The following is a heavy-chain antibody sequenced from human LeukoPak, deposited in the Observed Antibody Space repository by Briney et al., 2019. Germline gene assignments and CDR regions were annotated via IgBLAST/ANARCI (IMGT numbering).Heavy chain of an antibody. D-gene: IGHD3-3*01. CDR2: INPSGAST. J-gene: IGHJ4*02. V-gene: IGHV1-46*01. Sequence: ASVKVSCKASGDTFTNYYIHWVRQAPGQGLEWMGIINPSGASTSYAQKFQGRVTMTRDTSTTTVYMELYSLRSDDTAVYYCARGAIFGVVILESLLDYWGQGTLVTVSS. CDR3: ARGAIFGVVILESLLDY. CDR1: GDTFTNYY.